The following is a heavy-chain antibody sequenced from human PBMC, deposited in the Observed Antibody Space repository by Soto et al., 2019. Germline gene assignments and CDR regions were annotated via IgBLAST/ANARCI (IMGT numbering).Heavy chain of an antibody. CDR2: IYYSGST. CDR1: GGSISSYY. Sequence: PWETLSLTCTVSGGSISSYYWSWIRQPPGKGLEWIGYIYYSGSTNYNPSLKSRVTISVDTSKNQFSLKLSSVTAADTAVYYCARQVRDYDFWSGYHSDYYYMDVWGKGTTVTVSS. CDR3: ARQVRDYDFWSGYHSDYYYMDV. J-gene: IGHJ6*03. D-gene: IGHD3-3*01. V-gene: IGHV4-59*01.